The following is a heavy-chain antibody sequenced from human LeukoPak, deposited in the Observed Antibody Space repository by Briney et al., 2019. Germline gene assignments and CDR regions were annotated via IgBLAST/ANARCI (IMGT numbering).Heavy chain of an antibody. Sequence: GGSLRLSCAASGFTFSTYCMHWVRQAPGKGLVWVSRIPSDGSGTTYADSVKGRFTISRDNAKNTVYLQMNSLRAEDTAVYYCARHRAVAESSFDPWGQGTLVTVCS. CDR1: GFTFSTYC. D-gene: IGHD6-19*01. CDR2: IPSDGSGT. V-gene: IGHV3-74*01. CDR3: ARHRAVAESSFDP. J-gene: IGHJ5*02.